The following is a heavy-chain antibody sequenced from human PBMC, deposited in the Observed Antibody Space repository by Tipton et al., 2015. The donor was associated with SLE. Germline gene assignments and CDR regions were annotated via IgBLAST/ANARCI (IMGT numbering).Heavy chain of an antibody. D-gene: IGHD6-19*01. CDR2: ISSSSTYT. V-gene: IGHV3-11*06. Sequence: SLRLSCAASEFTFSDYYMSWIRQAPGKGLEWVSYISSSSTYTNYADSVKGRFTISRDSGKNSLYLQMNSLRAEDTAVYYCAKVSVYSSGLWDVWGQGTTVTVSS. J-gene: IGHJ6*02. CDR1: EFTFSDYY. CDR3: AKVSVYSSGLWDV.